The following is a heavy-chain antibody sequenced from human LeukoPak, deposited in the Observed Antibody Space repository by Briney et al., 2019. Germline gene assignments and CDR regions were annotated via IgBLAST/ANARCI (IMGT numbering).Heavy chain of an antibody. V-gene: IGHV4-4*07. CDR3: ARSLNTAMVNWFDP. Sequence: PSETLSLTCTVSGGSISSYYWSWIRQPAGKGLEWIGRIYTSGSTNYNPSLMSRVTMSVDTSKNQFSLKLSSVTAADTAVYYCARSLNTAMVNWFDPWGQGTLVTVSS. CDR1: GGSISSYY. D-gene: IGHD5-18*01. CDR2: IYTSGST. J-gene: IGHJ5*02.